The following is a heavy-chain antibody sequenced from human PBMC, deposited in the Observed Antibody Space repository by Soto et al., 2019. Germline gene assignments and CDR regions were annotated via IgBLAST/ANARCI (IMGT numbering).Heavy chain of an antibody. Sequence: GGSKRLSCAASGFTFRGYAMSCVSKAPGKGLEWVSAISGSGGSTYYADSVKGRFTISRDDSKNTLYLQMNSLKIEDTAVYFCSTDRRLVGGTTGNQYYYGMDVWGQGTTVTVSS. V-gene: IGHV3-23*01. CDR1: GFTFRGYA. D-gene: IGHD1-26*01. CDR2: ISGSGGST. CDR3: STDRRLVGGTTGNQYYYGMDV. J-gene: IGHJ6*02.